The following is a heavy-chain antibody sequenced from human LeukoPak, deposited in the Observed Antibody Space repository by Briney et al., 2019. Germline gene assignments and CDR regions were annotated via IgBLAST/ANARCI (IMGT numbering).Heavy chain of an antibody. Sequence: GGSLRLSCTASGFTFGDYAMSWVRQAPGKGLEWVGFIRSNTYGGTGEYAASVKGRLTISRDDSKSIAYLQMNSLKTEDTAVYYCSRDQYRYNYGSGSSGLFDYWGQGTLVTVSS. D-gene: IGHD3-10*01. CDR1: GFTFGDYA. V-gene: IGHV3-49*04. CDR2: IRSNTYGGTG. J-gene: IGHJ4*02. CDR3: SRDQYRYNYGSGSSGLFDY.